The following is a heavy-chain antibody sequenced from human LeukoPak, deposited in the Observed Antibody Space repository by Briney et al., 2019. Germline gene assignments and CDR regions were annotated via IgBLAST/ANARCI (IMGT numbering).Heavy chain of an antibody. J-gene: IGHJ5*02. CDR2: ISAYNGNT. D-gene: IGHD5-12*01. CDR1: GYTDTTYS. Sequence: GASVKVSCKASGYTDTTYSITWVRQAPGQGLEWMGWISAYNGNTNYAQKLQGRVTMTTDTSTSTAYMELRSLRSDDTAFYYCARGSYGDYDGWFDPWGQGTLVTVSS. V-gene: IGHV1-18*01. CDR3: ARGSYGDYDGWFDP.